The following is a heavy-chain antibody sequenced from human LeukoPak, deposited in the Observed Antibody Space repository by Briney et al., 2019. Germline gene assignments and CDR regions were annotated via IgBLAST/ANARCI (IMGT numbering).Heavy chain of an antibody. V-gene: IGHV4-4*07. CDR2: IYTSGST. J-gene: IGHJ4*02. CDR1: DGSISGYY. Sequence: PETLSLTCTVSDGSISGYYWSWIRQPAGKGLEWIGRIYTSGSTNYNPSLKSRVTMSVDTSRNQFSLKLSSVTAADTAVYYCARGPITIRSPFDYWGQGTLVTVSS. D-gene: IGHD3-3*01. CDR3: ARGPITIRSPFDY.